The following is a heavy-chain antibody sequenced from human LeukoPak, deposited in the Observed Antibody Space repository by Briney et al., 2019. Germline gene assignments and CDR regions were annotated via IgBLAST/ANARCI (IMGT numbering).Heavy chain of an antibody. CDR2: FNPSGSST. CDR3: ARAGENYYDFYY. CDR1: GYTFTSFY. J-gene: IGHJ4*02. D-gene: IGHD1-26*01. V-gene: IGHV1-46*01. Sequence: ASVKVPCKASGYTFTSFYMHWVRQAPGQGLEWMGIFNPSGSSTTYAQKFQGRVTMTRDAPTSIVYMELSSLGSEDTAVYYCARAGENYYDFYYWGQGTLVTVSS.